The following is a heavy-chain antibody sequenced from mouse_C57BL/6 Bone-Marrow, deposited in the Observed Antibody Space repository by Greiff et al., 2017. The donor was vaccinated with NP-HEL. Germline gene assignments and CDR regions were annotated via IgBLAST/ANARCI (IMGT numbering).Heavy chain of an antibody. CDR3: ARGSGYDYNY. V-gene: IGHV3-6*01. J-gene: IGHJ2*01. Sequence: EVQLKESGPGLVKPSQSLSLTCSVTGYSITSGYYWNWIRQFPGNKLEWMGYISYDGSNNYNPSLKNRISITRDTSKNQFFLKLNSVTTEDTATYYCARGSGYDYNYWGQGTTLTVSS. CDR2: ISYDGSN. CDR1: GYSITSGYY. D-gene: IGHD2-4*01.